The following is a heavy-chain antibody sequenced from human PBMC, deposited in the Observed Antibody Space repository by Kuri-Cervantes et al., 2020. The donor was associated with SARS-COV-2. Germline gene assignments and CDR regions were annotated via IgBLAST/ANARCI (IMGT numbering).Heavy chain of an antibody. CDR1: GFTFSSYA. CDR2: ISRSGGST. D-gene: IGHD6-13*01. J-gene: IGHJ4*02. V-gene: IGHV3-23*01. Sequence: GESLKISCAASGFTFSSYAMSWVRQAPGKGLEWVSAISRSGGSTYYADSVKGRFTISRDNSKNTLYLQMNSLRAEDTAVYYCAKDHGYSSSWPIDYWGQGTLVTVSS. CDR3: AKDHGYSSSWPIDY.